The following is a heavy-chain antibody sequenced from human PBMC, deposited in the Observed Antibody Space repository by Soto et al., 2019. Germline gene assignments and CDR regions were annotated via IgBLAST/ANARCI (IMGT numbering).Heavy chain of an antibody. D-gene: IGHD3-10*01. CDR3: AKDDRWFTNFDY. CDR1: GFTFSSYA. CDR2: ISGSGGST. J-gene: IGHJ4*02. Sequence: GESLRLSCAASGFTFSSYAMSGVRQAPGKGLEWVSAISGSGGSTYYADSVKGRFTISRDNSKNTLYLQMNSLRAEDTAVYYCAKDDRWFTNFDYRGQGTLVTVSS. V-gene: IGHV3-23*01.